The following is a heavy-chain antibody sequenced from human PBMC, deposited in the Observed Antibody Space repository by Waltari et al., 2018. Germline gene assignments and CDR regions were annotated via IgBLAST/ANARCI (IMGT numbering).Heavy chain of an antibody. CDR2: IYTSGST. CDR3: ARDFTMVRGVVYFDY. J-gene: IGHJ4*02. CDR1: VGSIRSYC. D-gene: IGHD3-10*01. Sequence: QVQLQVSGPGLVKPPEALSLTCPVSVGSIRSYCSSCIRQPAGNGLEWIGRIYTSGSTNYNPSLKSRVTMSVDTSKNQFSLKLSAVTAADTAVYYCARDFTMVRGVVYFDYWGQGTLVTVSS. V-gene: IGHV4-4*07.